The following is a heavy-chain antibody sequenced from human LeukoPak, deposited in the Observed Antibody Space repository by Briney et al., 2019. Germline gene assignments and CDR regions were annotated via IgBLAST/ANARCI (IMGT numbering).Heavy chain of an antibody. CDR1: GFTFSSYG. Sequence: GGSLRLSCAASGFTFSSYGIHWVRQAPGKGLEWVAVISYDGSNKYYADSVKGRFTISRDNSKNTLYLQMNSLRAEDTAVYYCAKALRIQLWLISYYYGMDVWGQGTTVTVSS. CDR3: AKALRIQLWLISYYYGMDV. J-gene: IGHJ6*02. D-gene: IGHD5-18*01. CDR2: ISYDGSNK. V-gene: IGHV3-30*18.